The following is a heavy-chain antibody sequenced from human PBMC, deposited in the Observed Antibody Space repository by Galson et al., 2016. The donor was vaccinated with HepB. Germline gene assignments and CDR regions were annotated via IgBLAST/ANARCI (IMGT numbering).Heavy chain of an antibody. V-gene: IGHV3-30*18. CDR3: AKGRSYGYFGSGGMDV. D-gene: IGHD3-10*01. J-gene: IGHJ6*02. Sequence: SLRLPCAASGFTFSSYGMHWVRQAPGKGLEWVAVISYDGSNKYYADSVKGRFTISRDNSKNTLYLQMNSLRAEDTAVYYCAKGRSYGYFGSGGMDVWGQGTTVTVSS. CDR2: ISYDGSNK. CDR1: GFTFSSYG.